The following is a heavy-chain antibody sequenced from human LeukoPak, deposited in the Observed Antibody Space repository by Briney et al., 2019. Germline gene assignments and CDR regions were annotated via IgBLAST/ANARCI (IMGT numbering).Heavy chain of an antibody. D-gene: IGHD2-21*01. V-gene: IGHV1-2*02. CDR3: ARSNGRYCAGDCYSFDF. CDR1: GYTFTGYY. CDR2: IDPYSGGT. Sequence: GASVKVSCMPSGYTFTGYYLHWVRQAPGQGLEWMGWIDPYSGGTHYAQKFQDRVTMTRDTSISTAYVELSRLTSDDTAVYYCARSNGRYCAGDCYSFDFWGQGTLVTVSS. J-gene: IGHJ4*02.